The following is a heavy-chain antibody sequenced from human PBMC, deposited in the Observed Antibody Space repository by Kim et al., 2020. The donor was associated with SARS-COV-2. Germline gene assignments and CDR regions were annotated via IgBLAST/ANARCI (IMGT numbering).Heavy chain of an antibody. CDR1: GYMFTSYG. Sequence: ASVKVSCKACGYMFTSYGFSWVRQAPGQWLEWLGWISARDGGTKYGQKVQGRVIMTTDTSTNTAYMELWSLRSDDTAMYYCARGAYGDVSFDYWGQGTLVTVSS. D-gene: IGHD4-17*01. CDR2: ISARDGGT. J-gene: IGHJ4*02. CDR3: ARGAYGDVSFDY. V-gene: IGHV1-18*04.